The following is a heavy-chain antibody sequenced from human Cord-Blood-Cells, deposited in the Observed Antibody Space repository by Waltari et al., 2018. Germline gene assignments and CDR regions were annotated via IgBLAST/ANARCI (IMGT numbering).Heavy chain of an antibody. CDR3: ARDSGSSSWYRGDAFDI. V-gene: IGHV4-4*07. D-gene: IGHD6-13*01. CDR1: GGSISSYY. J-gene: IGHJ3*02. Sequence: QVQLQESGPGLVKPSETLSLTCTVSGGSISSYYWSWIRQPDGKGLEWIGRIYTSGSTNYNPSLKSRVTMSVDTSKNQFSLKLSSVTAADTAVYYCARDSGSSSWYRGDAFDIWGQGTMVTVSS. CDR2: IYTSGST.